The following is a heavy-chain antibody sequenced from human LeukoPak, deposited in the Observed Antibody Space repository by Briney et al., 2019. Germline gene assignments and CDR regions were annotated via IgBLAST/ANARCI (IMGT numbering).Heavy chain of an antibody. CDR1: GFTFSSYE. V-gene: IGHV3-48*03. Sequence: GGSLRLSCAASGFTFSSYEMNWVRQAPGKGLEWVSYISSSGSTIYYADSVKGRFTISRDKAKNSLYLQMNSLRAEDTAVYYCARDRNYYYYGMDVWGKGTTVTVSS. CDR2: ISSSGSTI. CDR3: ARDRNYYYYGMDV. J-gene: IGHJ6*04. D-gene: IGHD1-14*01.